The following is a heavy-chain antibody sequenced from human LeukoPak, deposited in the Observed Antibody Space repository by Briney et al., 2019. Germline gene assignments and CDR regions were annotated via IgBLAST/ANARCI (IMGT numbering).Heavy chain of an antibody. J-gene: IGHJ6*02. CDR1: GYTFTGYY. V-gene: IGHV1-2*02. CDR3: ARYQHPRDIVVGVIAWGPKKPPPPDNRVDV. D-gene: IGHD2-15*01. Sequence: ASVKVSCKASGYTFTGYYMHWVRQAPGQGLEWMGWINPNSGGTNYAQKFQGRVTMTRDTSISTAYMELSRLRSDDTAVYYCARYQHPRDIVVGVIAWGPKKPPPPDNRVDVWGRGTTVTVSS. CDR2: INPNSGGT.